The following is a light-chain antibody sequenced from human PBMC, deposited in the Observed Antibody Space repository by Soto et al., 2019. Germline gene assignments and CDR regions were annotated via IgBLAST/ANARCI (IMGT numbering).Light chain of an antibody. J-gene: IGKJ1*01. CDR2: GAS. CDR3: QQYGNSPLT. Sequence: EIVLTQSPGTLSLSPGERATLSCRANQSVSSRYLAWYQQKPGQAPRLLIYGASSRATGIPDRFSGSGSGTDFTLTISRLEPEDFAVYYCQQYGNSPLTFGQGTKVEIK. CDR1: QSVSSRY. V-gene: IGKV3-20*01.